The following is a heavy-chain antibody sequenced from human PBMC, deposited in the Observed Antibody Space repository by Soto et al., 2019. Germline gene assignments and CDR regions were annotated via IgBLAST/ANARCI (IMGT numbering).Heavy chain of an antibody. V-gene: IGHV3-7*01. CDR1: GFTFSSYW. Sequence: GGSLRLSCAASGFTFSSYWMSWVRQAPGKGLEWVANIKQDGSEKYYVEYVKGRFTISRDNAKNSLYLQMNSLRAEDTAVYYCARDEANDYYYYMDVWGKGTTVTVSS. CDR3: ARDEANDYYYYMDV. J-gene: IGHJ6*03. CDR2: IKQDGSEK.